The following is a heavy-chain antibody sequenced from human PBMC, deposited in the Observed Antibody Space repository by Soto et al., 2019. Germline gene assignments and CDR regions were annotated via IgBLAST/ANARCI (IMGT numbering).Heavy chain of an antibody. Sequence: GASVKVSCKASGGTFSSYAINWVRQAPGQGLEWMGGIIPIFGTANYAQKFQGRVTITADESTSTAYMELSSLRSEDTAVYYCARDLGTAMVTPYWGQGTQVTVSS. D-gene: IGHD5-18*01. CDR2: IIPIFGTA. CDR1: GGTFSSYA. J-gene: IGHJ4*02. V-gene: IGHV1-69*13. CDR3: ARDLGTAMVTPY.